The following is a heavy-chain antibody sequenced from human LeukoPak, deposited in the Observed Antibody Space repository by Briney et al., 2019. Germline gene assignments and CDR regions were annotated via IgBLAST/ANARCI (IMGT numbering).Heavy chain of an antibody. CDR1: GGTFSSYA. CDR3: ARDRYCSGGSCREGYFDY. Sequence: SVKVSCKASGGTFSSYAISWVRQAPGQGLEWMGGIIPIFGTANYAQKFQGRATITADKSTSTAYMELSSLRSEDTAVYYCARDRYCSGGSCREGYFDYWGQRTLVTVSS. J-gene: IGHJ4*02. CDR2: IIPIFGTA. D-gene: IGHD2-15*01. V-gene: IGHV1-69*06.